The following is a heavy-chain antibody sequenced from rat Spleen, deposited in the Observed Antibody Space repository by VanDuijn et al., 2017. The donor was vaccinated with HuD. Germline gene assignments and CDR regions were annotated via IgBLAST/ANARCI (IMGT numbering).Heavy chain of an antibody. CDR3: ATSPYYWYFDF. Sequence: EVQLVESGGGLVQPGSSLKLSCAASGFTFSNYDMAWVRQAPTKGLEWVATISYDGSSTYYRDSVKGRFTISRDNAKSTLYLQMDSLRSEDTATYYCATSPYYWYFDFWGPGTMVTVSS. CDR2: ISYDGSST. J-gene: IGHJ1*01. CDR1: GFTFSNYD. V-gene: IGHV5-29*01.